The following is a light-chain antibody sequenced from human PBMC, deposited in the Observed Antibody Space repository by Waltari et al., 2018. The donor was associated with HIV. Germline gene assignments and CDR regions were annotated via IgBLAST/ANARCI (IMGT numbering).Light chain of an antibody. V-gene: IGLV3-10*01. CDR3: FSRDSSGRQGL. J-gene: IGLJ2*01. CDR1: ALATQY. CDR2: EGS. Sequence: SHELAQPPSVSVSPGQTARITCSGDALATQYVYWYQQKSGQAPVLVIHEGSGRPAGLPERFSGSSSGTMATSTISAAHVDDEGDYYCFSRDSSGRQGLFGGGTKLTV.